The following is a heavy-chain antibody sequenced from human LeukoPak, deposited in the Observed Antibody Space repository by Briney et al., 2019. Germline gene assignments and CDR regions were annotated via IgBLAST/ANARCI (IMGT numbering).Heavy chain of an antibody. J-gene: IGHJ3*02. CDR1: GFNFSSYS. CDR2: ISSSSSTK. D-gene: IGHD3-3*01. CDR3: AREKRTEWTTGAFDM. V-gene: IGHV3-48*01. Sequence: GSLRLSCAASGFNFSSYSINWVRQAPGKGLEWVSYISSSSSTKYYADSVKGRFTVSRDNAKNSLYLRMNSLRAEDTAVYYCAREKRTEWTTGAFDMWGQGTMVIVSS.